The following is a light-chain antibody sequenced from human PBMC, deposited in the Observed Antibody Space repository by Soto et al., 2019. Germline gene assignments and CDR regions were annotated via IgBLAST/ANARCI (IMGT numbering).Light chain of an antibody. Sequence: QSALTPPASVSGSPVQSITISCTGTSSDVGGYNYVSWYQQHPAKAPKLMIYEVSNRPSGVSHRFSGSKSGNTASLTISGLQADDEADYYCFSYTTSSTLVFGGGTKLTVL. J-gene: IGLJ3*02. V-gene: IGLV2-14*01. CDR2: EVS. CDR3: FSYTTSSTLV. CDR1: SSDVGGYNY.